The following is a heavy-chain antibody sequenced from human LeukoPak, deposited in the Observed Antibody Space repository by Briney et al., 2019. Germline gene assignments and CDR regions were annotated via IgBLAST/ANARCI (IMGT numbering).Heavy chain of an antibody. J-gene: IGHJ4*02. CDR3: AKGSYYYDGSGLHYFDY. V-gene: IGHV3-30*02. CDR1: GFTFSSYG. D-gene: IGHD3-22*01. Sequence: PGGSLRLSCAASGFTFSSYGMHWVRQAPGKGLEWVAIIRNDGRNKDANSVKGRFTISRDNSKNTLYLQMNSLRAEDTAVYYCAKGSYYYDGSGLHYFDYWGEGSLVSVSS. CDR2: IRNDGRNK.